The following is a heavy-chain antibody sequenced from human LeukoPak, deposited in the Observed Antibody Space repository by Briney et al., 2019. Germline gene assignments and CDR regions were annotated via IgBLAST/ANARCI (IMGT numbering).Heavy chain of an antibody. J-gene: IGHJ6*02. CDR3: AKGGSGVVVPAAISQIPHYYYYGMDV. Sequence: GGSLRLSCAASGFTFSSYAMSWVRQAPGKGLEWVSAISGSGGSTYYADSEKGRFTISRDNSKNTLYLQMNSLRAEDTAVYYCAKGGSGVVVPAAISQIPHYYYYGMDVWGQGTTVTVSS. D-gene: IGHD2-2*02. CDR2: ISGSGGST. V-gene: IGHV3-23*01. CDR1: GFTFSSYA.